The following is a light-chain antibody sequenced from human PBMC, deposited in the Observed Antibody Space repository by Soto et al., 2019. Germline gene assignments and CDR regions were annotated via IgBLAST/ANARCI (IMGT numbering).Light chain of an antibody. V-gene: IGKV3-20*01. CDR1: QSVSSSY. Sequence: EIVLTQSPGTLSLSPGERATLSCRASQSVSSSYLAWYQQKPGQAPRLLIYGASSRATGIPDRFSGSGSGSDFALTISRRERDVFAVYYWQGYGSSPMFTVGQGSKLEIK. J-gene: IGKJ2*01. CDR3: QGYGSSPMFT. CDR2: GAS.